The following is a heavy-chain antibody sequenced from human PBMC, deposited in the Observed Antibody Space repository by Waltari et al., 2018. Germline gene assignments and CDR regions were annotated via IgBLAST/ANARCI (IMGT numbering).Heavy chain of an antibody. CDR1: GGSLSRGGYY. CDR2: IYYSGST. J-gene: IGHJ5*02. D-gene: IGHD1-7*01. CDR3: ARGDETGTSLGWFDP. V-gene: IGHV4-31*03. Sequence: QVQLQESGPGLVKPSQTLSLTCTFPGGSLSRGGYYWSWIRQHPGKGLEWIGYIYYSGSTYYNPSLKSRVTISVDTSKNQFSLKLSSVTAADTAVYYCARGDETGTSLGWFDPWGQGTLVTVSS.